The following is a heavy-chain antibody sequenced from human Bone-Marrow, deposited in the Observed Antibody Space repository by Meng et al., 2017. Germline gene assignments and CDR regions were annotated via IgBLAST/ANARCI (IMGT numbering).Heavy chain of an antibody. CDR2: MNPNSGNT. CDR1: GYTFTSYD. CDR3: ARGWKQSFYSSGWYRTLFDY. D-gene: IGHD6-19*01. Sequence: ASVKVSCKASGYTFTSYDINWVRQATGQGLKWMGWMNPNSGNTGYAQKFQGRVTITRNTSISTAYMELSSLRSEDTAVYYCARGWKQSFYSSGWYRTLFDYWGQGTLVTVSS. V-gene: IGHV1-8*03. J-gene: IGHJ4*02.